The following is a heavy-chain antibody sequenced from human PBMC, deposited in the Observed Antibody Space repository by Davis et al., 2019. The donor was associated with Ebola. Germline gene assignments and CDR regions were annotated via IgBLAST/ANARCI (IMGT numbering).Heavy chain of an antibody. CDR2: MSSSSSYI. V-gene: IGHV3-21*01. Sequence: GESLKISCAASGFTFSSYSMNWVRQAPGKGLEWVSSMSSSSSYIYYADSVKGRFTISRDNAKNSLYLQMNSLRAEDTAVYYCAREVGPNYFDYWGQGTLVTVSS. J-gene: IGHJ4*02. D-gene: IGHD2-15*01. CDR3: AREVGPNYFDY. CDR1: GFTFSSYS.